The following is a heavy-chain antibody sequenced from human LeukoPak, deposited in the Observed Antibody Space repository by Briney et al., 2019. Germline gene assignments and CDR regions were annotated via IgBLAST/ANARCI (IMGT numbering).Heavy chain of an antibody. CDR2: ISGSGGST. CDR3: AKGLCSTSCYSVPDHV. J-gene: IGHJ6*02. V-gene: IGHV3-23*01. CDR1: GFTFRNYG. Sequence: GGSLRLSCAASGFTFRNYGMHWVRQAPGKGLEWVSAISGSGGSTFYADSVKGRFTISRDNSKNTLYLQMNSLRAEDTAVYYCAKGLCSTSCYSVPDHVWGQGTTVTVSS. D-gene: IGHD2-2*01.